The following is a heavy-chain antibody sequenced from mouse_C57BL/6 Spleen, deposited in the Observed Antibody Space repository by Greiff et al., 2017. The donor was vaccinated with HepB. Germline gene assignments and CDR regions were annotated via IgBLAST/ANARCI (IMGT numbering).Heavy chain of an antibody. Sequence: VQLQQSGPELVKPGASVKISCKASGYSFTDYNMNWVKQSNGKSLEWIGVINPNYGTTSYNQKFKGKATLTVDQSSSTAYMQLNSPTSEDSAVYYCAYGYDGPWYFDVWGTGTTVTVSS. V-gene: IGHV1-39*01. D-gene: IGHD2-2*01. J-gene: IGHJ1*03. CDR1: GYSFTDYN. CDR3: AYGYDGPWYFDV. CDR2: INPNYGTT.